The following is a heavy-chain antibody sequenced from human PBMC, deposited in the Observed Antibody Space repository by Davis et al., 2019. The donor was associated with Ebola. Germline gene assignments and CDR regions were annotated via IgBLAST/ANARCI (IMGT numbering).Heavy chain of an antibody. Sequence: GESLKISCAASGFNFEIFAMSWFRQAPGKGLEWVSSISRHSDKTYYATSVKGRFIISRDNSKEILYLQMNSLRVEDTATYFCAKDPPITSEDDFWGQGDLVSVSS. J-gene: IGHJ4*02. CDR1: GFNFEIFA. D-gene: IGHD3-3*01. CDR3: AKDPPITSEDDF. CDR2: ISRHSDKT. V-gene: IGHV3-23*01.